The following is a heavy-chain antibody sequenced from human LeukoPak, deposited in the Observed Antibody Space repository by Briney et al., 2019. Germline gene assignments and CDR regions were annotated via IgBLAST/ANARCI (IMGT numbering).Heavy chain of an antibody. J-gene: IGHJ4*02. CDR3: ASEFYYDSSGYYSI. Sequence: SKTLSLTCTVSGGSISSGGYYWNWIRQHPGRGLEWIGYVHNSGNTYYSPSLESRVTISVDSSKNQVSLRLFSVTAADTGIYYCASEFYYDSSGYYSIWGQGTLVTVSS. D-gene: IGHD3-22*01. CDR1: GGSISSGGYY. V-gene: IGHV4-31*03. CDR2: VHNSGNT.